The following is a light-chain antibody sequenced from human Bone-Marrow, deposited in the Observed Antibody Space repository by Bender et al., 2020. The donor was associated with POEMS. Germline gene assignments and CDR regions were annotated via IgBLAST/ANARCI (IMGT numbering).Light chain of an antibody. CDR2: KDN. V-gene: IGLV3-25*02. CDR3: QSADSSGTYWV. Sequence: SYELTQPPSLSVSPGQTVRITCSGDALPQQYAYWYQQKPGQAPVLVIYKDNERPSGIPERFSGSSPGKTVTLTISGVQAEDEADYYCQSADSSGTYWVFGGGTKLTVL. J-gene: IGLJ3*02. CDR1: ALPQQY.